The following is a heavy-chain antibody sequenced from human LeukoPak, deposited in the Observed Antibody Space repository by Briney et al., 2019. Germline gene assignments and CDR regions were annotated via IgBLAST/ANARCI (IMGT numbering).Heavy chain of an antibody. CDR2: ISYDGSNK. V-gene: IGHV3-30*18. CDR3: AKEEQYSYAI. J-gene: IGHJ4*02. CDR1: GFTFSSYG. D-gene: IGHD5-18*01. Sequence: GRSLRLSCAASGFTFSSYGMHWVRQAPGKGLEWVAVISYDGSNKYYADSVKGRFTISRGNSKNTLYLQMNSLRAEDTAVYYCAKEEQYSYAIWGQGTLVTVSS.